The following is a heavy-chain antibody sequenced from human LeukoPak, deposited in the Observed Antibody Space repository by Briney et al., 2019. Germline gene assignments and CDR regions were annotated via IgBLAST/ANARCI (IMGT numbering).Heavy chain of an antibody. CDR3: ARTNRDLYCSSTSCYTGSWFDP. Sequence: SETLSLTCTVSGGSISSSSYYWGWIRQPPGKGLEWIGSIYYSGSTYYNPSLKSRVTISVDTSKNQISLKLSSVTAADTAVYYCARTNRDLYCSSTSCYTGSWFDPWGQGTLVTVSS. J-gene: IGHJ5*02. CDR2: IYYSGST. V-gene: IGHV4-39*01. CDR1: GGSISSSSYY. D-gene: IGHD2-2*02.